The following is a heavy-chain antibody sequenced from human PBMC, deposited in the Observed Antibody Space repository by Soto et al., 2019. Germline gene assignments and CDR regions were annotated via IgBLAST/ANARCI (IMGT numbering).Heavy chain of an antibody. V-gene: IGHV3-23*01. J-gene: IGHJ4*02. Sequence: PGGSLRLSCAASGFTFSSYGMSWVRQAPGKGLEWVSGISGSGGSTYYADSVKGRFTISRDNSKNTLYLQMNSLRAEDTAVYYCAKDSFGSGWPKIYFDYWGQGTLVTVS. D-gene: IGHD6-19*01. CDR1: GFTFSSYG. CDR3: AKDSFGSGWPKIYFDY. CDR2: ISGSGGST.